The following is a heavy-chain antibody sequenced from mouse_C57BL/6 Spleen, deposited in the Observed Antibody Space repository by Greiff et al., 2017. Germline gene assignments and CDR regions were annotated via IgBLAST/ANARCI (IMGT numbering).Heavy chain of an antibody. D-gene: IGHD2-1*01. CDR3: ARARNYAYAMDY. CDR2: INYDGSST. Sequence: EVQRVESEGGLVQPGSSMKLSCTASGFTFSDYYMAWVRQVPEKGLEWVANINYDGSSTYYLDSLKSRFIISRDNAKNILYLQMSSLKSEDTATYYCARARNYAYAMDYWGQGTSVTVSS. V-gene: IGHV5-16*01. CDR1: GFTFSDYY. J-gene: IGHJ4*01.